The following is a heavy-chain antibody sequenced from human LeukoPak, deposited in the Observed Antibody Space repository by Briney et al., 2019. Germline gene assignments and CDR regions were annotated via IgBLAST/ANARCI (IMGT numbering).Heavy chain of an antibody. CDR2: ISYDGSNK. V-gene: IGHV3-30*18. J-gene: IGHJ4*02. Sequence: PGRSLRLSCAASGFTFSSYGMHWVRQAPGKGLEWVAVISYDGSNKYYADSVKGRFTISRDNSKNTLYLQMNSLRAEDTAVYYCAKSLKQQLVLDYWGQGTLVAVSS. D-gene: IGHD6-13*01. CDR3: AKSLKQQLVLDY. CDR1: GFTFSSYG.